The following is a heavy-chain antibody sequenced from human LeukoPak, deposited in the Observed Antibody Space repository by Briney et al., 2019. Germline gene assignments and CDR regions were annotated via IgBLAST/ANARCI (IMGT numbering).Heavy chain of an antibody. CDR2: IKSKTDGGTT. J-gene: IGHJ4*02. V-gene: IGHV3-15*01. CDR1: GFTFSDAW. D-gene: IGHD3-22*01. CDR3: ARYYGDSGSQYYFDY. Sequence: GGSLRLSCAASGFTFSDAWMSWVRQAPGKGLEWVGRIKSKTDGGTTDYAAPVKGRFTISRDDSRNTLYLQMNSLKIEDTAVYYCARYYGDSGSQYYFDYWGQGTLVTVSS.